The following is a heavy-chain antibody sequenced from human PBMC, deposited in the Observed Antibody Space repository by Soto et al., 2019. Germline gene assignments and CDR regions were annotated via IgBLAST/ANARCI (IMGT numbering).Heavy chain of an antibody. CDR1: GFSFSKAW. CDR3: ITDPYYDFWSGYHFDY. Sequence: GGSLRLSCAASGFSFSKAWMSWVRLTPGKGLEWVGRIKNKTDGGITDYPAPVRDRFTISRDDSRSTLYLQMNSLKTEGTAVYYCITDPYYDFWSGYHFDYWGQGTLVTVS. CDR2: IKNKTDGGIT. V-gene: IGHV3-15*01. D-gene: IGHD3-3*01. J-gene: IGHJ4*02.